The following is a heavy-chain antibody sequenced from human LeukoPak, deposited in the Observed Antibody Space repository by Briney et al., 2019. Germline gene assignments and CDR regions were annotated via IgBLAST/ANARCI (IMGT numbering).Heavy chain of an antibody. J-gene: IGHJ6*02. CDR2: ISGSGGST. CDR1: GFTFSSYA. CDR3: AKGPQRAIFGPGFTDV. D-gene: IGHD3-3*01. V-gene: IGHV3-23*01. Sequence: GGSLRLSCAASGFTFSSYAMSWVRQAPGKGLEWVSAISGSGGSTNYADSMKGRFTISRDNSKNTLYLQMNSLRAEDTAVYYCAKGPQRAIFGPGFTDVWGQGTTVTVSS.